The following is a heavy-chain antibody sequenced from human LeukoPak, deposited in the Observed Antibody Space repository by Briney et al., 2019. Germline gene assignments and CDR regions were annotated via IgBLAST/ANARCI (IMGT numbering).Heavy chain of an antibody. V-gene: IGHV4-31*03. CDR2: IYYSGST. CDR3: AILSIGYSSSWYLGY. J-gene: IGHJ4*02. Sequence: SETLSLTCTVSGGSISSGGYYWSWIRQHPGKGLEWIGYIYYSGSTYYNPSLKSRVTISVDTSKNQFSLKLSSVTAADTAVYYCAILSIGYSSSWYLGYWGQGTLVTVSS. CDR1: GGSISSGGYY. D-gene: IGHD6-13*01.